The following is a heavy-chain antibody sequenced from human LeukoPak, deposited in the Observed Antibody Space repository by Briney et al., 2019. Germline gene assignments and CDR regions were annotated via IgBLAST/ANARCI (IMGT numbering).Heavy chain of an antibody. CDR3: AKEFCSGGSCNLDY. CDR2: ISSSSTYI. Sequence: GGSLRLSCAASGFTFSSYSMNWVRQAPGKGLEWVSSISSSSTYIYYADSVKGRFTIPRDNAKNSLYLQMNSLRAEDTAVYYCAKEFCSGGSCNLDYWGQGTLVTVSS. V-gene: IGHV3-21*04. D-gene: IGHD2-15*01. CDR1: GFTFSSYS. J-gene: IGHJ4*02.